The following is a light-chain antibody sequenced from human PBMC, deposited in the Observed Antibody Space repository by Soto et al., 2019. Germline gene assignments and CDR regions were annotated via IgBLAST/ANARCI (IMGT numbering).Light chain of an antibody. Sequence: EIVLTQSPDTLSLSPGDRATLSCRASQRLSSGYLAWYQQKPGRAPRLLIFGASSRATGVPDRFSGSGSGTDFTLTIRRLEPEDFVVYYCQQYGSSPLTFGGGTKVEI. V-gene: IGKV3-20*01. CDR2: GAS. CDR3: QQYGSSPLT. J-gene: IGKJ4*01. CDR1: QRLSSGY.